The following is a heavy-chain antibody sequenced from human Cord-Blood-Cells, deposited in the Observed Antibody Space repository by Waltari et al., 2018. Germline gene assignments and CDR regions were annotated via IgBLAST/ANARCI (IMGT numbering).Heavy chain of an antibody. Sequence: QVQLVQSGAEVKKPGASVKVSCKASGYTLTGYYMHWLRQAPGQGLEWMGWINPNSGGTNYAQKFQGRVTMTRDTSISTAYMELSRLRSDDTAVYYCARVGMAAARPSYWFDPWGQGTLVTVSS. J-gene: IGHJ5*02. CDR2: INPNSGGT. CDR1: GYTLTGYY. CDR3: ARVGMAAARPSYWFDP. V-gene: IGHV1-2*02. D-gene: IGHD6-13*01.